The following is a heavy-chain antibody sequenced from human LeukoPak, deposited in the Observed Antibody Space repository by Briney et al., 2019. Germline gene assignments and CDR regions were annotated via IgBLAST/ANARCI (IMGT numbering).Heavy chain of an antibody. CDR1: GESVSSNGAS. D-gene: IGHD1-7*01. CDR3: VRGNYNFDC. V-gene: IGHV6-1*01. CDR2: TYYRSKWYN. J-gene: IGHJ4*02. Sequence: SQTLSLTCDISGESVSSNGASWNWIRQSPSRGLEWLGRTYYRSKWYNDYAEFVKSRITVKPDTSNNQFSLQLNAVTPEDTAVYYCVRGNYNFDCCGEGRLVAV.